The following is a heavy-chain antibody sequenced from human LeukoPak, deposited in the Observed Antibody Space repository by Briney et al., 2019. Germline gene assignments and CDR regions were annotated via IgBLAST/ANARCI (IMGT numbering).Heavy chain of an antibody. D-gene: IGHD3-22*01. Sequence: GGSLRLSCAASGFTFSSYAMHWVRQAPGKGLEWVAVISYDGSNKYYADSVKGRFTISRDNSKNTLYLQMNSLRAEDTAVYYCARVSSPDYYDSSGNFDYWGQGTLVTVSS. CDR3: ARVSSPDYYDSSGNFDY. CDR1: GFTFSSYA. J-gene: IGHJ4*02. V-gene: IGHV3-30-3*01. CDR2: ISYDGSNK.